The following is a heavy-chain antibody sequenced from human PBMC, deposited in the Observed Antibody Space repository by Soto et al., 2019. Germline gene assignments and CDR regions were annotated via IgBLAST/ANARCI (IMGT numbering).Heavy chain of an antibody. CDR1: GFNFNSYA. V-gene: IGHV3-23*01. Sequence: EVQLLESGGGLVQPGGSLRISCAASGFNFNSYAMNWVRQAPGKGLEWVSDISGSGDFTYYADSVKGRFTISRDNSKNTLCLQMNSLRAEDTAVYYCARDMTCTSRYNDAFDFWGQLTMVTVSS. D-gene: IGHD6-13*01. CDR3: ARDMTCTSRYNDAFDF. J-gene: IGHJ3*01. CDR2: ISGSGDFT.